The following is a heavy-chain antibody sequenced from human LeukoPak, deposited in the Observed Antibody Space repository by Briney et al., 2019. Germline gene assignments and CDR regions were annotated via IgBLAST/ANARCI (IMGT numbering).Heavy chain of an antibody. CDR3: ARLPRAGWTGHHDAFDI. CDR2: INPNSGGT. Sequence: ASVKVSCKASGYTFTDYYMHWVRQAPGRGVEWMGWINPNSGGTNYAQKLQGRVTMTRDTSISTAYMELSRLRSDDTAVYYCARLPRAGWTGHHDAFDIWGQGTMVTVSS. CDR1: GYTFTDYY. D-gene: IGHD6-19*01. J-gene: IGHJ3*02. V-gene: IGHV1-2*02.